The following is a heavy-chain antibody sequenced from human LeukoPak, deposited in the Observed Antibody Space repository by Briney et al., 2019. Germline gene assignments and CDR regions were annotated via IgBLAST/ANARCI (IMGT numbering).Heavy chain of an antibody. CDR3: ARGTYDSIDP. V-gene: IGHV1-2*06. CDR2: INPNSGGT. CDR1: GYTFTGYY. D-gene: IGHD3-22*01. Sequence: ASVKVSCKASGYTFTGYYMHWVRQAPRQGREWMGRINPNSGGTNYAQKFQGRVTMTRDTSISTAYMELSRLRSDDTAVYYCARGTYDSIDPWGQGTLVTVSS. J-gene: IGHJ5*02.